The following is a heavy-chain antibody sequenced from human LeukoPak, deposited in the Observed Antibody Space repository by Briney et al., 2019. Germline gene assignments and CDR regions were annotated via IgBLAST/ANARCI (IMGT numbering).Heavy chain of an antibody. D-gene: IGHD3-22*01. J-gene: IGHJ4*02. CDR1: GFTFDDDA. V-gene: IGHV3-9*01. Sequence: GRSLRLSCAASGFTFDDDAMHWVRQAPGKGLEWVAGISWNSGSIGYADSVKGRFTISRDNAKNSLYLQMNSLRPEDTALYYCAKDLRSMIVVGGFNHWGQGTLVTVSS. CDR3: AKDLRSMIVVGGFNH. CDR2: ISWNSGSI.